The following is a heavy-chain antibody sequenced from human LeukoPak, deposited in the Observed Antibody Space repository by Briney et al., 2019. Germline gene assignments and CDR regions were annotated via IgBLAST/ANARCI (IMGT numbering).Heavy chain of an antibody. CDR1: GYSISSSNW. CDR2: IYYSGSI. CDR3: AREAVDYGSGSHDY. Sequence: PSETLSLTCAVSGYSISSSNWWGWIRQPPGKGLEWIGYIYYSGSIYYNPSLKSRVTMSVDTSKNQFSLKLSSVTAVDTAVYYCAREAVDYGSGSHDYWGQGILVTVSS. D-gene: IGHD3-10*01. V-gene: IGHV4-28*03. J-gene: IGHJ4*02.